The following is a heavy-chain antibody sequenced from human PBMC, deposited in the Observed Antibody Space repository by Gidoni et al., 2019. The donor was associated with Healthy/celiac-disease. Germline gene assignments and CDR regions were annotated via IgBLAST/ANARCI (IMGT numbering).Heavy chain of an antibody. CDR3: ATVAGGPVYNWFDP. CDR2: FDPEDGEK. CDR1: GYTLTELS. D-gene: IGHD2-8*02. J-gene: IGHJ5*02. V-gene: IGHV1-24*01. Sequence: QFQLVQSGAEVKKPGASVTVSCKVSGYTLTELSMHWVRQAPGKGLEWMGGFDPEDGEKIYAQKFQGRVNMTEDTYTDTAYMELSSLRSEDTAVYYCATVAGGPVYNWFDPWGQGTLVTVSS.